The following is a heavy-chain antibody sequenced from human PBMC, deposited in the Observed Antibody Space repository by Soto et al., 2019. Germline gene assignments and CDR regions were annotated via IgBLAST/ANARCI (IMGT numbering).Heavy chain of an antibody. CDR3: AREEGRYCSSTTCYFRFDP. D-gene: IGHD2-2*01. CDR1: GFTFNIYW. J-gene: IGHJ5*02. Sequence: EVQLVESGGGLVQPGGSLRLSCAASGFTFNIYWMSWVRQAPGKGLEWVANIKQDGSEKYYVDSVKGRFTISRDNAKNSVYLQMNSVRAEDTAEYYCAREEGRYCSSTTCYFRFDPWGPGTLVTVSS. V-gene: IGHV3-7*01. CDR2: IKQDGSEK.